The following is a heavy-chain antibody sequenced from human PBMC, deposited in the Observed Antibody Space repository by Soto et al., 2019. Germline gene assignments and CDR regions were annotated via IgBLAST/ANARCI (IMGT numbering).Heavy chain of an antibody. CDR1: GFTFSDHF. CDR3: ARRPSNNWYFDL. D-gene: IGHD4-4*01. V-gene: IGHV3-72*01. J-gene: IGHJ2*01. Sequence: GGSLRLSCATSGFTFSDHFMDWVRQAPGKGLEWVGLTRNKANSYTTDYAESVKGRFTISRDDSERSLYLQMTSLKTEDTAVYYCARRPSNNWYFDLWGRGTLVTVSS. CDR2: TRNKANSYTT.